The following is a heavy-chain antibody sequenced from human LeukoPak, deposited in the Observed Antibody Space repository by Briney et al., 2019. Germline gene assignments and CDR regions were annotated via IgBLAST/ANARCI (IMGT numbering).Heavy chain of an antibody. CDR1: GGTFSSYA. CDR2: IIPIFGTA. J-gene: IGHJ4*02. CDR3: ASVAGPTYRSQSFDY. D-gene: IGHD1-26*01. V-gene: IGHV1-69*05. Sequence: EASVKVSCKASGGTFSSYAISWERQAPGQGLEWMGGIIPIFGTANYAQKFQGRVTITTDESTSTAYMELSSLRSEDTAVYYCASVAGPTYRSQSFDYWGQGTLVTVSS.